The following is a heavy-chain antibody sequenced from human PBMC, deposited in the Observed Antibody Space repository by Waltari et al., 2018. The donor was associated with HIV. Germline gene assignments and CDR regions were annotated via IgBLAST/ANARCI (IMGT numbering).Heavy chain of an antibody. CDR3: ASPVGATSLYYYGMDV. V-gene: IGHV4-39*07. D-gene: IGHD1-26*01. CDR2: FYYSGST. Sequence: QLQLQESGPGLVKPSETLSLTCTVSGGSISSSSYYWGWIRQPPGKGLEWIGSFYYSGSTYYNPSLKSRVTISVDTSKNQFSLKLSSVTAADTAVYYCASPVGATSLYYYGMDVWGQGTTVTVSS. J-gene: IGHJ6*02. CDR1: GGSISSSSYY.